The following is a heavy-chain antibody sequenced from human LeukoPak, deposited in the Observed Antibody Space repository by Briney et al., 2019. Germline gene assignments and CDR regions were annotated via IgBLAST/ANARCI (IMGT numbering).Heavy chain of an antibody. J-gene: IGHJ4*02. V-gene: IGHV3-21*01. Sequence: PGGSLRLSCAASGFTFSDYSMTWVRQAPGKGLEWVSTISSSSRNIYYADSLKGRFTISRDNAKNSLYLQMNSLRADDTAVYYCAREIGAWQHSSGDDTYFFDFWGQGTLVTVSS. CDR3: AREIGAWQHSSGDDTYFFDF. CDR1: GFTFSDYS. CDR2: ISSSSRNI. D-gene: IGHD6-19*01.